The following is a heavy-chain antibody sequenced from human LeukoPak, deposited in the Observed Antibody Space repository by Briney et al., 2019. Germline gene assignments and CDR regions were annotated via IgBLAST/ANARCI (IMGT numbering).Heavy chain of an antibody. D-gene: IGHD4-17*01. J-gene: IGHJ4*02. CDR2: IYHSGSA. V-gene: IGHV4-30-2*01. CDR3: ARRDTVTTSEGFDY. Sequence: PSETLSLTCTVSGGSISSGGYYWSWIRQPPGKGLEWIGYIYHSGSAYYNPSLKSRVTISVDTSKNQFSLKLSSVTAADTAVYYCARRDTVTTSEGFDYWGQGTLVTVSS. CDR1: GGSISSGGYY.